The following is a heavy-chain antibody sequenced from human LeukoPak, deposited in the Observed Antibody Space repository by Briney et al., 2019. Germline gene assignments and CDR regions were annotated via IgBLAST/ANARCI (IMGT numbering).Heavy chain of an antibody. CDR1: GGSISSYY. Sequence: SETLSFTCTVSGGSISSYYWSWIRQPPGKGLEWIGYIYYSGSTNYNPSLKSRVAISIDTSKNQFSLKLSSVTAADTAVYYCARAGYYYGSGTSPFDYWGQGTLVTVSS. CDR2: IYYSGST. V-gene: IGHV4-59*01. CDR3: ARAGYYYGSGTSPFDY. J-gene: IGHJ4*02. D-gene: IGHD3-10*01.